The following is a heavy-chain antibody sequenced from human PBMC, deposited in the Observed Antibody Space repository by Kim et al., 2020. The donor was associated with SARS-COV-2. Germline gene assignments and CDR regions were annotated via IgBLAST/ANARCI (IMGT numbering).Heavy chain of an antibody. V-gene: IGHV1-2*02. D-gene: IGHD1-7*01. J-gene: IGHJ3*02. Sequence: NYAQKFQSRVTMTRDTSISTAYMELSRLRSDDTAVYYCARVRNWNYAFDIWGQGTMVTVSS. CDR3: ARVRNWNYAFDI.